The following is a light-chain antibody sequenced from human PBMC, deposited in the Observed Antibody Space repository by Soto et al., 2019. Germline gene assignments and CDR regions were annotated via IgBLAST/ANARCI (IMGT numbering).Light chain of an antibody. V-gene: IGLV1-44*01. CDR1: SSNIGSKT. CDR3: ATWDDSLNVPV. CDR2: TNK. Sequence: QSVLTQPPSASGTPGQRVTIACSGSSSNIGSKTVNSYQQLPGTAPKLLIYTNKQRPSGVPDRFSASKSGTSASLAISGLQSEDEADYYCATWDDSLNVPVFGGGTQLTVL. J-gene: IGLJ3*02.